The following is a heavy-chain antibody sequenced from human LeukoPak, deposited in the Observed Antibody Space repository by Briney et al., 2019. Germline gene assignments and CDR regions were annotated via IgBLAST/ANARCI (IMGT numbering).Heavy chain of an antibody. CDR1: GFTFSSYS. D-gene: IGHD3-22*01. Sequence: PGGSLRLSCAASGFTFSSYSMNWVRQAPGKGLEWVSSISSSSSYIYYADSVKGRFTISRDNAKNSLYLQMNSLRAEDTAVYYCARDLRGDYDSSGYYGYWGQGTLVTVSS. V-gene: IGHV3-21*01. CDR2: ISSSSSYI. J-gene: IGHJ4*02. CDR3: ARDLRGDYDSSGYYGY.